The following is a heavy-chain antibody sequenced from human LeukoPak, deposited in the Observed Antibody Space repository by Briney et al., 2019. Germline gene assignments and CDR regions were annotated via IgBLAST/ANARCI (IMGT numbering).Heavy chain of an antibody. D-gene: IGHD3-3*02. CDR1: GGTFSSYA. J-gene: IGHJ3*02. CDR3: ARDSVFVGGYDAFDI. Sequence: ASVKVSCKASGGTFSSYAISWVRQAPGQGLEWMGGINTNSGNPTYAQGFTGRFVFSLDTSVSTAYLQISSLKAEDTAVYYCARDSVFVGGYDAFDIWGQGTMVTVSS. CDR2: INTNSGNP. V-gene: IGHV7-4-1*02.